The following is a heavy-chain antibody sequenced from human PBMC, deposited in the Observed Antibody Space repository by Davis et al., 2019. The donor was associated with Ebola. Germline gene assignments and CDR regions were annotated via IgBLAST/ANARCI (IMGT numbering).Heavy chain of an antibody. V-gene: IGHV4-59*01. CDR1: GGSISSYY. CDR3: ARDADY. Sequence: PSETLSLTCTVSGGSISSYYWSWIRQPPGKGLEWIGYIYYSGSTNYNPSLKSRVTISVDTSKNQFSLKLSSVTAADTAVYYCARDADYWGQGTLVTVSS. CDR2: IYYSGST. J-gene: IGHJ4*02.